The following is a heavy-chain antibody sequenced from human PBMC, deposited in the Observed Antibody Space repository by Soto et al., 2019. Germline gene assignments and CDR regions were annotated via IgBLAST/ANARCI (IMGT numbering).Heavy chain of an antibody. CDR1: GFTLSSYW. Sequence: PGGSLRLSCRASGFTLSSYWLHWVRQAPGKGLVWVSRIKGDGSSASYADSVKDRFTISRDNAKNTLYLQMNSLGAEDTAVYWCARGIRNYYGVDVWGQGTMVTVSS. CDR3: ARGIRNYYGVDV. CDR2: IKGDGSSA. J-gene: IGHJ6*02. V-gene: IGHV3-74*01.